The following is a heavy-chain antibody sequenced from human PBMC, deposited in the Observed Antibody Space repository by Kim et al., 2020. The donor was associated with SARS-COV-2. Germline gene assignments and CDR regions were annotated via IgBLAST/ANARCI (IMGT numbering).Heavy chain of an antibody. CDR3: AKDPSSGWSLDYYYYGMDV. V-gene: IGHV3-23*01. Sequence: GGSLRLSCAASGFTFSSYAMSWVRQAPGKGLEWVSAISGSGGSTYYADSVKGRFTISRDNSKNTLYLQMNSLRAEDTAVYYCAKDPSSGWSLDYYYYGMDVWGQGTTVTVSS. D-gene: IGHD6-19*01. J-gene: IGHJ6*02. CDR2: ISGSGGST. CDR1: GFTFSSYA.